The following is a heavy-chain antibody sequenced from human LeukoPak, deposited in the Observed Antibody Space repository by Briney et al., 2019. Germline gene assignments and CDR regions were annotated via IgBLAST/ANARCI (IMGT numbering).Heavy chain of an antibody. Sequence: GSLRLSCAASGFTFSSYWMNWVRQAPGKGLEWIGSIYYSGSTYYNPSLKSRVTISVDTSKNQFSLKLSSVTAADTAVYYCALNPYCGGDCYIDYWGQGTLVTVSS. CDR2: IYYSGST. J-gene: IGHJ4*02. CDR1: GFTFSSYW. V-gene: IGHV4-59*05. D-gene: IGHD2-21*02. CDR3: ALNPYCGGDCYIDY.